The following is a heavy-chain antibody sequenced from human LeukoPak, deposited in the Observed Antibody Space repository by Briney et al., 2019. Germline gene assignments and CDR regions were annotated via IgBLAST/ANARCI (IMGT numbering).Heavy chain of an antibody. D-gene: IGHD2-21*02. Sequence: SETLSLTCTVSGGSISIYYWSCIRQPAGKGVEWIGRIYTSGITNYNPSLKSRLTMSIDTSKNQFSLKLSSVTAADTAVYYCARTAYCGGDCYSFDFWGQGTLVTVSS. V-gene: IGHV4-4*07. J-gene: IGHJ4*02. CDR1: GGSISIYY. CDR3: ARTAYCGGDCYSFDF. CDR2: IYTSGIT.